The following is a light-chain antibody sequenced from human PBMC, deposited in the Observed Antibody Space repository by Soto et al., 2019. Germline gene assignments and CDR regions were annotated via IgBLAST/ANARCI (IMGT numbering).Light chain of an antibody. CDR3: QQSYRFT. CDR1: QSISSY. CDR2: AAS. Sequence: DIQMTQSPSSLSASVGDRVTITCRASQSISSYLNWYQQKPWKAPKLLIYAASSLQSGLPSRFSGSGSGTDFTLTISSLQPEDFATYYCQQSYRFTFGPGTKVDIK. V-gene: IGKV1-39*01. J-gene: IGKJ3*01.